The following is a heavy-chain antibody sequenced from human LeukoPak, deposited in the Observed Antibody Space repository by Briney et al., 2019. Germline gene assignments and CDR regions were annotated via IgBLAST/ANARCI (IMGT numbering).Heavy chain of an antibody. D-gene: IGHD5/OR15-5a*01. V-gene: IGHV3-33*01. CDR2: IWYDGSNK. J-gene: IGHJ3*02. CDR1: GLIFRNYG. Sequence: PGGSLRLSCVVSGLIFRNYGMHWDRQAPGKGLEWVAVIWYDGSNKYYADSVKGRFTISRDNSKNTLYPQMNSLRAEDTAVYYCARDPPLVSRLHAFDIWGQGTMVTVSS. CDR3: ARDPPLVSRLHAFDI.